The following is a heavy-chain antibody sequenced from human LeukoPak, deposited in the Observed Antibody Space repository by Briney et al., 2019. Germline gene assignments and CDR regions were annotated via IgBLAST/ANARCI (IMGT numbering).Heavy chain of an antibody. CDR3: ARLFGAGIAVAGTTTSDYYYYMDV. D-gene: IGHD6-19*01. V-gene: IGHV5-51*01. J-gene: IGHJ6*03. CDR1: GYSFTSYW. CDR2: IYPGDSDT. Sequence: GESLKISCKGSGYSFTSYWIGWVRQMPGKGLEWMGIIYPGDSDTRYSPSFQGQVTISADKSISTAYLQWSSLKASDTAMYYCARLFGAGIAVAGTTTSDYYYYMDVWGKGTTVTVSS.